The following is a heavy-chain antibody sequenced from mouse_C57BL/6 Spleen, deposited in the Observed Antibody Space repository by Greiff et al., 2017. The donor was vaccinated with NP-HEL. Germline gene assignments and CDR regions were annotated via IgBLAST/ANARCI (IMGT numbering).Heavy chain of an antibody. D-gene: IGHD2-5*01. Sequence: VQLKESGPGLVKPSQSLSLTCSVTGYSITSGYYWNWIRQFPGNKLEWMGYISYDGSNNYNPSLKNRISITRDTSKNQSFLKLNSVTTEDTATYYCAREGYSNYDYWGQGTTLTVSS. CDR1: GYSITSGYY. V-gene: IGHV3-6*01. J-gene: IGHJ2*01. CDR2: ISYDGSN. CDR3: AREGYSNYDY.